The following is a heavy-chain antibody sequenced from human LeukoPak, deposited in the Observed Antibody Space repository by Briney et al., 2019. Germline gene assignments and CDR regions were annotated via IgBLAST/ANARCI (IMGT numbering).Heavy chain of an antibody. Sequence: GGSLRLSCAASGFTFSSYAMHWVRQAPGKGLEWVAVISYDGSNKYYADSVKGRFTISRDNSKNTLYLQMNSLRAEDTAVYYCARSKLEASYFDYWGQGTLVTVSS. J-gene: IGHJ4*02. CDR1: GFTFSSYA. CDR2: ISYDGSNK. D-gene: IGHD1-1*01. V-gene: IGHV3-30-3*01. CDR3: ARSKLEASYFDY.